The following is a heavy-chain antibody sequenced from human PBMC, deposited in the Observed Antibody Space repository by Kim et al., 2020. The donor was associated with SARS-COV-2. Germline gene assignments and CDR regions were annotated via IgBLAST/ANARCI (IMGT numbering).Heavy chain of an antibody. CDR2: ISSSSSYI. J-gene: IGHJ5*02. V-gene: IGHV3-21*01. D-gene: IGHD4-17*01. CDR1: GFTFSSYS. Sequence: GGSLRLSCAASGFTFSSYSMNWVRQAPGKGLEWVSSISSSSSYIYYADSVKGRFTISRDNAKNSLYLQMNSLRAEDTAVYYCARDSYLGTTVNWFDPWGQGTLVTVSS. CDR3: ARDSYLGTTVNWFDP.